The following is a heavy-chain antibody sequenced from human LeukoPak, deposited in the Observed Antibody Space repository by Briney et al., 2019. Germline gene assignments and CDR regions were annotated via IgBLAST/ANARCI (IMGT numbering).Heavy chain of an antibody. CDR3: TRDYGFYGLDV. Sequence: ASVKVSCKASGYTFSGNYMHWVRQAPGQGLEWMGWINPNSGGTNYAQKFQGRVTMTRDTSISTAYMELSRLRSDDTAVYYCTRDYGFYGLDVWGQGTTVTVSS. D-gene: IGHD3-10*01. J-gene: IGHJ6*02. CDR1: GYTFSGNY. V-gene: IGHV1-2*02. CDR2: INPNSGGT.